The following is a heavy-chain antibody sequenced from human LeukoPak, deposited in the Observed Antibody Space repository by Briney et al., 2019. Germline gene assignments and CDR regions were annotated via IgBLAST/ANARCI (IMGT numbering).Heavy chain of an antibody. D-gene: IGHD5-24*01. J-gene: IGHJ2*01. CDR1: GFTFSSYA. CDR2: ISYDGSNK. V-gene: IGHV3-30-3*01. Sequence: GGSLRLSCAASGFTFSSYAMHWVRQAPGKGLEWVAVISYDGSNKYYADSVKGRFTISRDNSKNTLYLQMNSLRAEDTAVYYCARPPRGLDGFNWYFDLWGRGTLVTVSS. CDR3: ARPPRGLDGFNWYFDL.